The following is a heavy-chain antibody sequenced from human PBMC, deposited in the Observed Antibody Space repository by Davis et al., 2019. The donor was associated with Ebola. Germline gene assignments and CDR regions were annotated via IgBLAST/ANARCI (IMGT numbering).Heavy chain of an antibody. D-gene: IGHD5-18*01. Sequence: GESLKISCAASGFTFSSYDMHWVRQGTGKGLEWVSAIGTAGDTYYPGSVKGRFTFSRENAKNSLYLQMNSLRAEDTAVYYCARVRFGDTAVDYWGQGTLVTVSS. CDR3: ARVRFGDTAVDY. J-gene: IGHJ4*02. CDR1: GFTFSSYD. CDR2: IGTAGDT. V-gene: IGHV3-13*01.